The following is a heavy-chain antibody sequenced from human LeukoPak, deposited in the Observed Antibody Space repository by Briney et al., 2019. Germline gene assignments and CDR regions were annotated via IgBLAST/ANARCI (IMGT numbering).Heavy chain of an antibody. CDR2: IKQDGSEK. CDR1: GFTFSSYW. D-gene: IGHD2-2*02. Sequence: GGSLRLSCAASGFTFSSYWMSWVRQAPGKGLEWVANIKQDGSEKYYVDSVKGRFTISRDNAKNSLYLQMNSLRVEDTAVYYCATNSGGYCSTTNCYTGRFDFWGQGTLVTVSS. CDR3: ATNSGGYCSTTNCYTGRFDF. J-gene: IGHJ4*02. V-gene: IGHV3-7*01.